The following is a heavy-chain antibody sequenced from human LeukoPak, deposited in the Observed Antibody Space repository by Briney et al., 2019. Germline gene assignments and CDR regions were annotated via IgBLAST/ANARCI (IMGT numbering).Heavy chain of an antibody. Sequence: SQTLSLTCAISGDSVSSNSAAWNWIRQSPSRGLEWLGRTYYRSKWYNDYAVSVKSRITINPDTSKNQFSLQLNSVTPEDTAVYYCARGISSSWSVVYYGMDVWGQGTTVTVSS. CDR3: ARGISSSWSVVYYGMDV. CDR1: GDSVSSNSAA. CDR2: TYYRSKWYN. V-gene: IGHV6-1*01. D-gene: IGHD6-13*01. J-gene: IGHJ6*02.